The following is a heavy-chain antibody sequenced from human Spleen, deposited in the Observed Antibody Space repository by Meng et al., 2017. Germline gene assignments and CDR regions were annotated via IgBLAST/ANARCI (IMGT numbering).Heavy chain of an antibody. CDR2: ISSSGSTI. Sequence: GESLKISCVASGFSVNNNYMNWVRQAPGKGLEWVSYISSSGSTIYYADSVKGRFTISRDNAKISLYLQMNSLRAEDTAVYYCARGMHRNTVTTSHTFPGVYWGQGTLVTVSS. D-gene: IGHD4-17*01. CDR1: GFSVNNNY. J-gene: IGHJ4*02. V-gene: IGHV3-11*04. CDR3: ARGMHRNTVTTSHTFPGVY.